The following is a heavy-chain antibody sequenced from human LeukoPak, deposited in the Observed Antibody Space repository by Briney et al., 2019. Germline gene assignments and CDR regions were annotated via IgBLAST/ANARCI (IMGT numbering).Heavy chain of an antibody. V-gene: IGHV3-33*01. CDR2: IWYDGSNK. D-gene: IGHD1-14*01. CDR3: ARDGREDNRIDY. Sequence: GGSLRLSCAASGFTFSSYGMHWVRQAPGKGLEWVAVIWYDGSNKYYADSVKGRFTISRDNSKNTLYLQMNSLRAEDTAVYYCARDGREDNRIDYWGQGTLVTVSS. CDR1: GFTFSSYG. J-gene: IGHJ4*02.